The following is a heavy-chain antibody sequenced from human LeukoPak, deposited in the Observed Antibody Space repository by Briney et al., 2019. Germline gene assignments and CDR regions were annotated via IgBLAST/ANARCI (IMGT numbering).Heavy chain of an antibody. CDR3: ARHDYGDFPPSHGMDV. Sequence: GESLKISCKGSGYTFSTYWIGWVCQMPGKGLEWMGIIYPDDSDTRYSPSFQGQVTISADKSISTAYLQWSSLKASDTAMYYCARHDYGDFPPSHGMDVWGQGTTVTVSS. CDR2: IYPDDSDT. V-gene: IGHV5-51*01. J-gene: IGHJ6*02. D-gene: IGHD4-17*01. CDR1: GYTFSTYW.